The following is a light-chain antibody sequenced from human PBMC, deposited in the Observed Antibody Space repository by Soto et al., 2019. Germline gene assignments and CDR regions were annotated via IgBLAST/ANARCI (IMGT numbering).Light chain of an antibody. CDR3: QQRSNWPLT. Sequence: EVVLTQSPGTLSLSPGERATLSCRASQSVGSSYLAWYQQKPGQAPRVLIYGTSSRATGIPDRFSGSGSGTDFTLTISRLEPEDFAVYYCQQRSNWPLTFGGGTKVDI. J-gene: IGKJ4*01. CDR1: QSVGSSY. CDR2: GTS. V-gene: IGKV3D-20*02.